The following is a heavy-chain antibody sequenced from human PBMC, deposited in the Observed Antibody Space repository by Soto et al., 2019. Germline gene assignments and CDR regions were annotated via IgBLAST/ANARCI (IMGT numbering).Heavy chain of an antibody. CDR1: GFTFSSYG. J-gene: IGHJ4*02. Sequence: QVQLVESGGGVVQPGRSLRLSCAASGFTFSSYGMHWVRQAPGKGLEWVAVISYDGSNKYYADSVKGRFTISRDNSKNTLYLQMNSLRAEDTAVYYCAKGLTGWLLTGVFDYWGQGTLVTVSS. V-gene: IGHV3-30*18. CDR3: AKGLTGWLLTGVFDY. CDR2: ISYDGSNK. D-gene: IGHD3-10*01.